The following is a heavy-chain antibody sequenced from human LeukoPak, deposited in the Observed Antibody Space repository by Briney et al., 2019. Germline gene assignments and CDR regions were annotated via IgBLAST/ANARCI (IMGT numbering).Heavy chain of an antibody. Sequence: GASVKVSCKASAYTFTTYGISWVRQAPGQGLEWMGWINPYNGNTRYAQKVQGRVTMTTDTSTSTAYMELSSLRSEDTAVYYCAREGNSSGYSQFDIWGQGTMVTVSS. J-gene: IGHJ3*02. CDR1: AYTFTTYG. CDR2: INPYNGNT. D-gene: IGHD3-22*01. CDR3: AREGNSSGYSQFDI. V-gene: IGHV1-18*01.